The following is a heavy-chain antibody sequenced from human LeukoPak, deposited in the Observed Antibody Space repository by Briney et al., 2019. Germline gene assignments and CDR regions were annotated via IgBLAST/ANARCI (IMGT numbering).Heavy chain of an antibody. CDR2: IKSKTDGGTT. CDR1: GFTFSNAW. J-gene: IGHJ4*02. CDR3: TTDLGDYYDSSGYYSIY. Sequence: GGSLRLSCAASGFTFSNAWMSWVRQAPGKGLEWVGRIKSKTDGGTTDYAAPVKGRFTISRDDSKNTLYLQMSSLKTEDTAVYYCTTDLGDYYDSSGYYSIYWGQGTLVTVSS. D-gene: IGHD3-22*01. V-gene: IGHV3-15*01.